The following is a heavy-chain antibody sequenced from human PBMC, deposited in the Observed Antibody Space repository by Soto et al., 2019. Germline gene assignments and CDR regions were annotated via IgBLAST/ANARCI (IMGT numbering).Heavy chain of an antibody. CDR3: AKESAWFGELPNEYYFDY. V-gene: IGHV3-30*18. J-gene: IGHJ4*02. Sequence: GGSLRLSCAASGFTFSSYGMHWVRQAQGKGLEWVAVISYDGSNKYYADSVKGRFTISRDNSKNTLYLQMNSLRAEDTAVYYCAKESAWFGELPNEYYFDYWGQGTLVTVSS. CDR2: ISYDGSNK. CDR1: GFTFSSYG. D-gene: IGHD3-10*01.